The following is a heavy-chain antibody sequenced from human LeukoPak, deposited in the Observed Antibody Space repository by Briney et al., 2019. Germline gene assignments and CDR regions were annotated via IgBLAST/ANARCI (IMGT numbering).Heavy chain of an antibody. CDR2: IRYDGSNK. V-gene: IGHV3-30*02. CDR1: GFTFSSYG. Sequence: GGSLRLSCAASGFTFSSYGMHWVRQAPGKGLEWVAFIRYDGSNKYYADSVKGRFTISRDNSKNTLYLQVNSLRAEDTAVYYCAKGNGYSYGRYYFDYWGQGTLVTVSS. J-gene: IGHJ4*02. CDR3: AKGNGYSYGRYYFDY. D-gene: IGHD5-18*01.